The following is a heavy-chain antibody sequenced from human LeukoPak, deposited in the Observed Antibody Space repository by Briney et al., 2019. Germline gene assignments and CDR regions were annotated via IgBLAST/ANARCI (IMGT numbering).Heavy chain of an antibody. CDR2: ISYDGSNR. J-gene: IGHJ4*02. V-gene: IGHV3-30-3*01. CDR3: ASPRLKYCSSTSCYTGPLDY. D-gene: IGHD2-2*02. Sequence: PGGSLRLSCAASGFTFSSYAMHWVRQAPGKGLEWVAVISYDGSNRYHADSVKGRFTISRDNSKNTLYLQMNSLRAEDTAVYYCASPRLKYCSSTSCYTGPLDYWGQGTLVTVSS. CDR1: GFTFSSYA.